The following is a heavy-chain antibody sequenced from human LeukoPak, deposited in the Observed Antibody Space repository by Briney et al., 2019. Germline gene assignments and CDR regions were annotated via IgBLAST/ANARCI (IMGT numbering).Heavy chain of an antibody. Sequence: GGSLRLSCAASEFTFTSYEMNWVRQAPGKGLEWVSVIYSGGSTYYADSVKGRFTISRDNSKNTLYLQMNSLRAEDTAVYYCARARRDGYNYSAYYFDYWGQGTLVTVSS. CDR3: ARARRDGYNYSAYYFDY. CDR2: IYSGGST. CDR1: EFTFTSYE. D-gene: IGHD5-24*01. J-gene: IGHJ4*02. V-gene: IGHV3-53*03.